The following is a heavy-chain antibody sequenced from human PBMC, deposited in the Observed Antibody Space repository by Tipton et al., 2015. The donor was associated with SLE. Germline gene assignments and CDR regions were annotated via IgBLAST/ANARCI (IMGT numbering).Heavy chain of an antibody. CDR2: TNESGIT. Sequence: GLVKPSETLSLTCAVYGGSFNGHYWNWFRQPPGKGLEWIGETNESGITHYNSSLKSRITISVDTSKNQFSLKLNSVTAADTALYYCARGRRPTIRYFDGPKGAFFDSWGQGNLVTVSS. V-gene: IGHV4-34*01. D-gene: IGHD3-9*01. CDR1: GGSFNGHY. J-gene: IGHJ4*02. CDR3: ARGRRPTIRYFDGPKGAFFDS.